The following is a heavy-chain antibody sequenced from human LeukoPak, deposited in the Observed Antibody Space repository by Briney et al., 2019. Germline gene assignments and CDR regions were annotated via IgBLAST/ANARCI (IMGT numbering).Heavy chain of an antibody. J-gene: IGHJ3*02. V-gene: IGHV4-4*07. D-gene: IGHD6-13*01. Sequence: PSETLSLTCTVSGGSISSYYWSWIRQPAGKGLEWLGRIYSSGCTNYNPSLNSRVTMSVDTSKNQFSLNLTSVTAADTAVYYCARAPAAAGTGRAFDIWGQGTMVTVSS. CDR3: ARAPAAAGTGRAFDI. CDR2: IYSSGCT. CDR1: GGSISSYY.